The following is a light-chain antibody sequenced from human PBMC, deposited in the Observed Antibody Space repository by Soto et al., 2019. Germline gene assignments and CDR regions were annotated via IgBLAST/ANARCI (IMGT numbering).Light chain of an antibody. CDR1: QSLSGT. CDR2: GAS. Sequence: EIVLTQSPATLSLSPGERATLSCRASQSLSGTLAWFQQKVGQPPRLLIYGASNRATGIPARFSASGSGTDFTLTISSLEPEDFAVYYCQQRTLWPRTFAQGTKVEIK. V-gene: IGKV3-11*01. CDR3: QQRTLWPRT. J-gene: IGKJ1*01.